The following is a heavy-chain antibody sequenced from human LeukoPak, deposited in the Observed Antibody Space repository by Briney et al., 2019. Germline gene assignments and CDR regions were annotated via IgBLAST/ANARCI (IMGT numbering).Heavy chain of an antibody. CDR1: GGSLSRYY. V-gene: IGHV4-59*01. Sequence: SVTLSLTCTVSGGSLSRYYWSWIRQPPGKGMYRIEDIYYSGSTNYNPSLKRRVTISVDTSKNQFSLKLSSATSADTAEYYCARASGNLSPFDYWGQGTLVTVSS. CDR3: ARASGNLSPFDY. CDR2: IYYSGST. D-gene: IGHD6-25*01. J-gene: IGHJ4*01.